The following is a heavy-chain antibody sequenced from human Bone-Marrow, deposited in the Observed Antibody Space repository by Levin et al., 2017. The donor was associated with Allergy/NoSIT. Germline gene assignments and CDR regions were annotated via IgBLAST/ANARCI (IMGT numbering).Heavy chain of an antibody. CDR3: ARRNLTVGNYYYMDV. CDR2: IIPIFGTA. Sequence: KISCKASGGTFSSYAISWVRQAPGQGLEWMGGIIPIFGTANYAQKFQGRVTITADESTSTAYMELSSLRSEDTAVYYCARRNLTVGNYYYMDVWGKGTTVTVSS. D-gene: IGHD1-20*01. J-gene: IGHJ6*03. V-gene: IGHV1-69*01. CDR1: GGTFSSYA.